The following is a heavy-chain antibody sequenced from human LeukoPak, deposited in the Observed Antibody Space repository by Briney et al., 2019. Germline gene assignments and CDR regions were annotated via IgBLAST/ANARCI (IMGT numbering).Heavy chain of an antibody. CDR2: ISYDGSNK. V-gene: IGHV3-30*18. D-gene: IGHD2-2*01. Sequence: GRSLRLSCAASGFTFSSYGMHWVRQAPGKGLEWVAVISYDGSNKYYADSVKGRFTISRDNSKNTLYLQMNSLRAEDTAVYYCAKDPFLGKPAALEGYYFDYWGQGTLVTVSS. J-gene: IGHJ4*02. CDR3: AKDPFLGKPAALEGYYFDY. CDR1: GFTFSSYG.